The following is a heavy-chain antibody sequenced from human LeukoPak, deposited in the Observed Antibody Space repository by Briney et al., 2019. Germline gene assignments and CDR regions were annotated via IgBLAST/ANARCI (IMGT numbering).Heavy chain of an antibody. J-gene: IGHJ4*02. CDR3: ARAALGVAVAGDYFDY. CDR1: GGSISSSNW. D-gene: IGHD6-19*01. Sequence: SGTLSLTCAVSGGSISSSNWWSWVRQPPGKGLEWIGEIYHSGSTNYNPSLKSRVTISVDTSKNQFSLKLSSVTAADTAVYYCARAALGVAVAGDYFDYWGQGTLVTVSS. V-gene: IGHV4-4*02. CDR2: IYHSGST.